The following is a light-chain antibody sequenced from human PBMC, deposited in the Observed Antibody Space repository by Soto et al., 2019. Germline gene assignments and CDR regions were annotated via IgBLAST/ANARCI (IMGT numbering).Light chain of an antibody. J-gene: IGKJ1*01. CDR1: QSVSSSY. CDR2: GAS. Sequence: EVVLTQSPGTLSLFPGERATLSCRASQSVSSSYLAWYQQKPGQAPRLLIFGASSRATGIPDRFSGSGSGTDFILTIGRLEPEDFAVYYCQQYGNSRWTFGQGTKVEIK. V-gene: IGKV3-20*01. CDR3: QQYGNSRWT.